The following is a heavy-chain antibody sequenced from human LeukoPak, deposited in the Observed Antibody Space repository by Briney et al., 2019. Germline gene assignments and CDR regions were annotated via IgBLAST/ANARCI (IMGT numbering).Heavy chain of an antibody. Sequence: GGSLRLSCAASGLTFSRYAMHWVRQAPGKGLEWVTVISIDGTRQHYADSVNGRFTIFRDNSKSTVYLQMDSLRADDTAVYYYTKEGDGDSWDSLDYWGQGTLVTVSS. J-gene: IGHJ4*02. CDR3: TKEGDGDSWDSLDY. CDR1: GLTFSRYA. CDR2: ISIDGTRQ. V-gene: IGHV3-30*04. D-gene: IGHD5-24*01.